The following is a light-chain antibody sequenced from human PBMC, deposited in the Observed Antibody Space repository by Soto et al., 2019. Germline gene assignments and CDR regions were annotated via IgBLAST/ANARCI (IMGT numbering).Light chain of an antibody. CDR3: QQYGSSPVT. CDR1: QSVSSSY. Sequence: EIVLTQSPGTLSLSPGERATLSCRASQSVSSSYLAWYQQKPGQAPRLLIYGASSRATGIPDRFSGSGSGADFTLTISRLEPEDFAVYYCQQYGSSPVTFGQGTKLEIK. CDR2: GAS. V-gene: IGKV3-20*01. J-gene: IGKJ2*01.